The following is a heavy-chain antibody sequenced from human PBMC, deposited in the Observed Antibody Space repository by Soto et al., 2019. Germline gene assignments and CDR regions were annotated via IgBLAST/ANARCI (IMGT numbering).Heavy chain of an antibody. CDR1: GFTFSSYS. J-gene: IGHJ4*02. D-gene: IGHD4-17*01. CDR3: ARTPPDYGGNFDY. CDR2: ISSSSSTI. Sequence: PGGSLRLSCAASGFTFSSYSMNWVRQAPGKGLEWVSYISSSSSTIYYADSVKGRFTISRDNAKNTLYLQMNSLRAEDTAVYYCARTPPDYGGNFDYWGQGTLVTVSS. V-gene: IGHV3-48*01.